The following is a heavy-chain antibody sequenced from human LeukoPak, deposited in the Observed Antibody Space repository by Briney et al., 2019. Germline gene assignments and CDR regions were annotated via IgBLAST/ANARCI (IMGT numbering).Heavy chain of an antibody. Sequence: PSETLSLTCTVSSGSISTSNYYWGWVRQPPGKALEWIGNIFYSGSTYYSPSLKSRVTISLDTSRNQFSLKLSSVTAADTAVYYCARALRIWRRPGDAFDIWGQGTMVTVSS. CDR1: SGSISTSNYY. CDR2: IFYSGST. CDR3: ARALRIWRRPGDAFDI. J-gene: IGHJ3*02. V-gene: IGHV4-39*07. D-gene: IGHD2-15*01.